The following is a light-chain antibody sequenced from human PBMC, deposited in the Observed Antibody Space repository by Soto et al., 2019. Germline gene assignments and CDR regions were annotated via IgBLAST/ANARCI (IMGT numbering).Light chain of an antibody. Sequence: DIQMTQSPSSLSASVGDRVTITCRASQNIDIYLHWYQQKPGTAPKLLIYCASSLQSGVPSRFSGSGSGTDFTLTIRSLKPEDFATYYCQQTSNTPQTFGGGTKVDIK. CDR3: QQTSNTPQT. V-gene: IGKV1-39*01. CDR2: CAS. CDR1: QNIDIY. J-gene: IGKJ4*01.